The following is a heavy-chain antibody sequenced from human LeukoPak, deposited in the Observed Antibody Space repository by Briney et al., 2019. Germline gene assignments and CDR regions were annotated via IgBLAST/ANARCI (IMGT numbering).Heavy chain of an antibody. CDR1: GGTFSSYA. Sequence: GASVKVSCKASGGTFSSYAISWVRQAPGQGLEWMGGIIPIFCTANYAQKFQGRVTITTDESTSTAYMELRSLRSEDTAVYYCAGRAPGWFGESVGYYYYYMDVWGKGTTVTVSS. CDR2: IIPIFCTA. J-gene: IGHJ6*03. CDR3: AGRAPGWFGESVGYYYYYMDV. V-gene: IGHV1-69*05. D-gene: IGHD3-10*01.